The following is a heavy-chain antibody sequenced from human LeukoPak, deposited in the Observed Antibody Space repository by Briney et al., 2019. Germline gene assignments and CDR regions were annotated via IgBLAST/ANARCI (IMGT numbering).Heavy chain of an antibody. D-gene: IGHD6-13*01. J-gene: IGHJ4*02. CDR2: ISWNSGSI. CDR3: AKDIFTGIAAAGAIDY. CDR1: GFTFDDYA. V-gene: IGHV3-9*01. Sequence: GGCLRLSCAASGFTFDDYAMHWVRQAPGKGLEWVSGISWNSGSIGYADSVKGRFTISRDNAKNSLYLQMNSLRAEDTALYYCAKDIFTGIAAAGAIDYWGQGTLVTVSS.